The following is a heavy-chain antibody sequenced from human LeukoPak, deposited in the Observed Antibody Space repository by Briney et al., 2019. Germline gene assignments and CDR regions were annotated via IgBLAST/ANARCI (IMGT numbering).Heavy chain of an antibody. CDR3: ARGPDDIVVVPLDY. CDR1: GGSISSSSYY. D-gene: IGHD2-2*01. J-gene: IGHJ4*02. CDR2: INESGNT. Sequence: SETLSLTCTVSGGSISSSSYYWGWIRQPPGKGLEWIGEINESGNTNYNPSLKSRVTISVDTSKSQFSLKLSSVTAADTAVYYCARGPDDIVVVPLDYWGQGTLVTVSS. V-gene: IGHV4-39*07.